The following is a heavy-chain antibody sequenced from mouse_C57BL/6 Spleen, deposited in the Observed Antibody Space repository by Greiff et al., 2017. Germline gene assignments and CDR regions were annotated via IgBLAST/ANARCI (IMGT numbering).Heavy chain of an antibody. V-gene: IGHV1-64*01. CDR1: GYTFTSYW. Sequence: QVQLQQPGAELVKPGASVKLSCKASGYTFTSYWMHWVKQRPGQGLEWIGMIHPNSGSTNYNEKFKSKATLTVDKSSSTAYMQLSSLTSEDSAVYYCAREGIVPGPHYFDYWGQGTTLTVSS. J-gene: IGHJ2*01. CDR3: AREGIVPGPHYFDY. D-gene: IGHD2-12*01. CDR2: IHPNSGST.